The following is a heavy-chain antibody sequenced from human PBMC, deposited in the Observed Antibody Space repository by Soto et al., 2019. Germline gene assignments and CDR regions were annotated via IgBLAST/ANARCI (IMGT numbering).Heavy chain of an antibody. J-gene: IGHJ6*02. CDR2: INPSGGIT. V-gene: IGHV1-46*01. D-gene: IGHD6-13*01. Sequence: QMQLVQSGAEVKRPGASVRVSCKSSGYTFTSFYIHWVRQAPGQGLEWMGIINPSGGITNFAQRFQGRVTMTRELSTNTHYMDLSSLKTDDTAVYYCASSPAFSSSWYGIPPDPSHGMDVWGQGTTVTVS. CDR3: ASSPAFSSSWYGIPPDPSHGMDV. CDR1: GYTFTSFY.